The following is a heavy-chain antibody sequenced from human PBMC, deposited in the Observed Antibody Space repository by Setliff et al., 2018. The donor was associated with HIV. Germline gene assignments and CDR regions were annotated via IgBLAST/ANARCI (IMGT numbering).Heavy chain of an antibody. CDR2: INPNSGGT. V-gene: IGHV1-2*02. CDR3: ATAGGRSWFDP. D-gene: IGHD3-16*01. J-gene: IGHJ5*02. CDR1: GYTFDAKY. Sequence: GASVKVSCKTSGYTFDAKYIHWARQAPGQGLEWMGWINPNSGGTNYARKFQGRVTMTRDTSISTAYMELNSLRSDDTAVYYCATAGGRSWFDPWGPGTPVTVSS.